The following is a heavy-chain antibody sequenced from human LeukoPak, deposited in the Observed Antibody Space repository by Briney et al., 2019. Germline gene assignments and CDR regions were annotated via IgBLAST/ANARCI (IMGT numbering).Heavy chain of an antibody. Sequence: PSETLSLTCTVSGGSISSYYWSWIRQPPGKGLEWIGYIYYSGSTNYNPSLKSRVTISVGTSKNQFSLKLSSVTAADTAVYYCARGVERYFDWLLGPDADAFDIWGQGTMVTVSS. CDR2: IYYSGST. CDR1: GGSISSYY. D-gene: IGHD3-9*01. CDR3: ARGVERYFDWLLGPDADAFDI. V-gene: IGHV4-59*12. J-gene: IGHJ3*02.